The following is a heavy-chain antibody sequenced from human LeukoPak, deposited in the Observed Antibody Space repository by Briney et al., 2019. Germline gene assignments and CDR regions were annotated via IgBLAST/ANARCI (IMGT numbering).Heavy chain of an antibody. J-gene: IGHJ4*02. CDR2: ISGSGGST. D-gene: IGHD6-13*01. V-gene: IGHV3-23*01. CDR3: AKGVTGYSSSWYFDY. CDR1: GFTFSSYA. Sequence: GSLRLSCAASGFTFSSYAMSWVRQAPGKGLEWVSAISGSGGSTYYADSVKGRFTISRDNSKNTLYLQMNSLRAEDTAVYYCAKGVTGYSSSWYFDYWGQGTLVTVSS.